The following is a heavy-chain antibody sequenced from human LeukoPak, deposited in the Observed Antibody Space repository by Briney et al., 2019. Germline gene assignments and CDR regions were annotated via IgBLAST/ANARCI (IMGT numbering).Heavy chain of an antibody. J-gene: IGHJ4*02. CDR3: ARGRYGWLPFDY. V-gene: IGHV4-59*01. CDR1: GGSINSYY. D-gene: IGHD3-16*01. Sequence: SETLSLTCTVSGGSINSYYWSWIRQPPGKGLEWIGYIYYSGSTNYNPSLKSRVTISVNTSKNQFTLKLSSVTAADTAVYYCARGRYGWLPFDYWGQGTLVTVSS. CDR2: IYYSGST.